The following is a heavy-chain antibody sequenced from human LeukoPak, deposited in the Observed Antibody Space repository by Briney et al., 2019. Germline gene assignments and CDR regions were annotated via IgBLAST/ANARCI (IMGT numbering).Heavy chain of an antibody. J-gene: IGHJ3*02. CDR1: GGSISSYY. Sequence: SETLSLTCTVSGGSISSYYWSWLRQPPGKGLEWIGYIYYSGSTNYNPSLKSRVTISVDTSKNQFSLKLSSVTAADTAVYYCARDLGGPGYCSSTSCYESTFDIWGQGTMVTVSS. CDR2: IYYSGST. V-gene: IGHV4-59*01. CDR3: ARDLGGPGYCSSTSCYESTFDI. D-gene: IGHD2-2*01.